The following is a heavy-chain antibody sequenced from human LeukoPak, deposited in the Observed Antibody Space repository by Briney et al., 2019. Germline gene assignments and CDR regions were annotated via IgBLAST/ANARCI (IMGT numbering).Heavy chain of an antibody. J-gene: IGHJ4*02. Sequence: ASVKVSCKASGYRLSDYCLHWVRQAPGQGLEWVGCINPQSGGTEYAPKFQDSVTLTRDTSLNTAFLDLNRLTSGDTAVYYCARKFYDDLSGYPALGHWGQGTLIIVSS. CDR3: ARKFYDDLSGYPALGH. V-gene: IGHV1-2*02. CDR1: GYRLSDYC. CDR2: INPQSGGT. D-gene: IGHD3-3*01.